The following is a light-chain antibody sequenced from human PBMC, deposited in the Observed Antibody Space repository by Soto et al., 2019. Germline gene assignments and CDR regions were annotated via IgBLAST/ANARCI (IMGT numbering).Light chain of an antibody. CDR3: QQYDNLLT. CDR2: DAS. J-gene: IGKJ4*01. V-gene: IGKV1-33*01. Sequence: DLQMTQSPSSLSASIGDSVTIXXQSSQDISNYLNWYQQKPGKAPELLIYDASNLETGVPSRFSGSGSGTDFTFTISSLQPEDIATYYCQQYDNLLTFGGGTKVDIK. CDR1: QDISNY.